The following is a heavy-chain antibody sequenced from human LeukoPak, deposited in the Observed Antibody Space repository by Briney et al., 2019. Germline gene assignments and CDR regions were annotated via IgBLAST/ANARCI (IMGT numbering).Heavy chain of an antibody. CDR3: ARAAYNSGPDY. D-gene: IGHD6-19*01. Sequence: GGSLRLSCAASGFTFDDYAMHWVRQAPGKGLEWVSGLKWSSGNMGYADSVKGRFTISRDNAKNTLYLQMDSLRAEDTAVYYCARAAYNSGPDYWGQGTLVTVSS. CDR2: LKWSSGNM. V-gene: IGHV3-9*01. J-gene: IGHJ4*02. CDR1: GFTFDDYA.